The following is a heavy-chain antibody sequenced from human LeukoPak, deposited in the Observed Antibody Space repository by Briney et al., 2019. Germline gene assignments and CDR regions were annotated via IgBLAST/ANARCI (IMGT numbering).Heavy chain of an antibody. J-gene: IGHJ3*02. Sequence: GSLRLSCAASGFTFSSYSMNWVRQAPGKGLEWVSSISSSGSYTYYADSVKGRFTISRDNAKNSVYLQMNSLRVEDTAIYYCARGAPLVAVTTGAFDIWGQGTMVTVSS. CDR3: ARGAPLVAVTTGAFDI. V-gene: IGHV3-21*01. CDR2: ISSSGSYT. CDR1: GFTFSSYS. D-gene: IGHD2-15*01.